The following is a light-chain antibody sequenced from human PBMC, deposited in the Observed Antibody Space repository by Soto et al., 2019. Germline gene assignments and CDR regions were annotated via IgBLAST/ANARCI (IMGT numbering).Light chain of an antibody. CDR1: QDIGSQ. CDR3: QQVKTFPRT. Sequence: DIQMTQSPSSMSASVGDRVTITCRASQDIGSQLGWYQQKPGKAPKLLIHSASTLQRGVPFRISGSGSGTEFTLTISSLQSEDFATYYCQQVKTFPRTFGQGTKVEIE. CDR2: SAS. J-gene: IGKJ1*01. V-gene: IGKV1-12*01.